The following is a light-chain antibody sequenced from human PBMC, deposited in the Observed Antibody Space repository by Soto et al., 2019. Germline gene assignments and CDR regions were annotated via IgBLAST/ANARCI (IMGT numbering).Light chain of an antibody. J-gene: IGKJ4*01. CDR2: AAS. Sequence: DIQMTQSPSSLSASVGDRVTITCRASQAISSYLAWYQQKPGKVPKLLIYAASTLQSGVPSRFIGSGSGTDFTLTIGSLQPEDVATYYCQKYNNAPLTLGGGTKVDIK. CDR3: QKYNNAPLT. CDR1: QAISSY. V-gene: IGKV1-27*01.